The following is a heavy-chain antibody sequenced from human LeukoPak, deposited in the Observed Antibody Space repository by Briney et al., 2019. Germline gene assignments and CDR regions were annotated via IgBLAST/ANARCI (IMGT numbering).Heavy chain of an antibody. CDR3: AKDRQPLGYCSSTSCFFDY. CDR2: IYSGAGT. CDR1: GFTVSNNY. Sequence: GGSLRLSCAVSGFTVSNNYMSWVRQAPAKGLEWVSVIYSGAGTHYADSVKGRFTISRDNSKNTLYLQMNSLRAEDTAVYYCAKDRQPLGYCSSTSCFFDYWGQGTLVTVSS. D-gene: IGHD2-2*01. J-gene: IGHJ4*02. V-gene: IGHV3-53*01.